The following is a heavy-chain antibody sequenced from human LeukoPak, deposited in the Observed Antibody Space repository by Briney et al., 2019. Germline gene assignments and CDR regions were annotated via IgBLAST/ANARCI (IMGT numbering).Heavy chain of an antibody. Sequence: SDTLSLTCTVSVRSISLYYWIWIRQSPGKGLECIGYIYYCECTIYNPSLKSRVTISVDTSKNQFSMKLSSVTAADTAVYYCARGPIWTAEAVRGNYYYMDVWGKGTTVTVSS. CDR1: VRSISLYY. CDR2: IYYCECT. D-gene: IGHD6-13*01. V-gene: IGHV4-59*07. CDR3: ARGPIWTAEAVRGNYYYMDV. J-gene: IGHJ6*03.